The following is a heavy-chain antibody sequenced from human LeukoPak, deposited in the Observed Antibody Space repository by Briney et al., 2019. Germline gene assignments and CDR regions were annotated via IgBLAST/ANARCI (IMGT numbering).Heavy chain of an antibody. Sequence: SETLSLTCTVSGGSISSGSNYWSWIRQPAGKGLEWIGRIHTSGSTNYNPSLKSRVTMSVDTSKNQFSLKLSSVTAADTAVYYCARVSSSWYEDWYFDLWGRGTLVSVSS. CDR2: IHTSGST. CDR3: ARVSSSWYEDWYFDL. D-gene: IGHD6-13*01. V-gene: IGHV4-61*02. J-gene: IGHJ2*01. CDR1: GGSISSGSNY.